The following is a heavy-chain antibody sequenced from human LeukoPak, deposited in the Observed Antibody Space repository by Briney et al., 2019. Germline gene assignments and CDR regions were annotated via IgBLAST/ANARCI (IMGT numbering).Heavy chain of an antibody. V-gene: IGHV1-18*01. Sequence: ASVKVSCKASGYMFSRYGMSWVRQAPGQGPEWMGWISGYNGNTNYAQKLQGRVTMTTDTSMSTAYMELRSLRSDDTAVYYCARLYYYDSSGYTYFDYWGQGTLVTVSS. CDR2: ISGYNGNT. CDR3: ARLYYYDSSGYTYFDY. D-gene: IGHD3-22*01. J-gene: IGHJ4*02. CDR1: GYMFSRYG.